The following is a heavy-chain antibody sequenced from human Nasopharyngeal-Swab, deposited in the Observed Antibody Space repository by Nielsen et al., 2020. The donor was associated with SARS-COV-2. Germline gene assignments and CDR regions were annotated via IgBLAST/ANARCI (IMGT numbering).Heavy chain of an antibody. Sequence: SETLSPTCNVPGDSITKSHWGWVRQLPGKGLEWVGHISYNENTDYNPSLKSRVSISVDASKGRLSLTLTSVTAADTAIYYCARAGYFSGNYHDYAFDLWAQGTVITVSS. CDR1: GDSITKSH. D-gene: IGHD3-16*01. J-gene: IGHJ3*01. CDR2: ISYNENT. V-gene: IGHV4-59*01. CDR3: ARAGYFSGNYHDYAFDL.